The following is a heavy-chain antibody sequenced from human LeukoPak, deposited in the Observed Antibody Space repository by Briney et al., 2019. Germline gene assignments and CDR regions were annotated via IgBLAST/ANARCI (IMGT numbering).Heavy chain of an antibody. J-gene: IGHJ4*02. D-gene: IGHD3-10*01. CDR3: SRVGDSGTFDY. CDR1: GFSFSSYW. Sequence: GGSLRLSCAASGFSFSSYWMHWVRQAPGKGLVGVARVSSDGRSTTYADSVQGRFTVSRDNAENTLYLQMNSLRAEDTAVYYCSRVGDSGTFDYWGQGTLVTVSS. V-gene: IGHV3-74*01. CDR2: VSSDGRST.